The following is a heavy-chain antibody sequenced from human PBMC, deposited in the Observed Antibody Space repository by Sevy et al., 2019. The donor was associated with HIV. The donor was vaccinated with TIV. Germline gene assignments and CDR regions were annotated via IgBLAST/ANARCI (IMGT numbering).Heavy chain of an antibody. J-gene: IGHJ3*02. Sequence: SETLSLTCTVSGGSISSSSYYWGWIRQPPGKGLEWIGSIYYSGSTYYNPSLKSRVTISVDTSKNQFSPKLSSVTAADTAVYYCAGLYYDILTGYFTDAFDIWGQGTMVTVSS. D-gene: IGHD3-9*01. CDR3: AGLYYDILTGYFTDAFDI. V-gene: IGHV4-39*01. CDR2: IYYSGST. CDR1: GGSISSSSYY.